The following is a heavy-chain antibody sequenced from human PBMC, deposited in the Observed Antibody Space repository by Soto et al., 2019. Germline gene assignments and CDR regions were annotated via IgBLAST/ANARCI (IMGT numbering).Heavy chain of an antibody. CDR2: ISYSGST. D-gene: IGHD6-13*01. J-gene: IGHJ4*02. Sequence: SETLSLTCSVSGDSISSSYWAWIRQPPGKGLEWIGYISYSGSTNYNPSLKSRVTIFVHTSGNQFSLSLSSVTAADTAVYYCARGQFWRSSFDYWGQGTLVTVS. V-gene: IGHV4-59*12. CDR3: ARGQFWRSSFDY. CDR1: GDSISSSY.